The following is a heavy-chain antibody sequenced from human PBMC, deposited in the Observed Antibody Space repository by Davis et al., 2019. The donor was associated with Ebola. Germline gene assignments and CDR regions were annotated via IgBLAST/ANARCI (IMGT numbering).Heavy chain of an antibody. CDR2: IYPGDSDT. Sequence: GESLKISCKGSGYIFNTHWIGWVRQMPGRGLEWMGIIYPGDSDTRYSPSFQGRVTISADKSISTAYLQWSSLKASDTAMYYCARSLHYDPFDAWGQGTLVTVSS. D-gene: IGHD3-3*01. CDR1: GYIFNTHW. V-gene: IGHV5-51*01. CDR3: ARSLHYDPFDA. J-gene: IGHJ4*02.